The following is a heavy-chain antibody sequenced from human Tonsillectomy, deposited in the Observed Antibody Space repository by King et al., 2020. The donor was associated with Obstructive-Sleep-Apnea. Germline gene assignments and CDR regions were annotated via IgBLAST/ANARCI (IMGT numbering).Heavy chain of an antibody. D-gene: IGHD2-15*01. CDR2: LSGSGANT. J-gene: IGHJ4*02. CDR1: GFTFTNYA. V-gene: IGHV3-23*04. Sequence: VQLVESGGGLVQPGGSLRLSCAASGFTFTNYAMSWVRQAPGKGLEWVSTLSGSGANTYYSDTVKGHFAISRDNSQNTLYLQFNSLRAEDTALYYRANLGYGADYWGQGTLVTVSA. CDR3: ANLGYGADY.